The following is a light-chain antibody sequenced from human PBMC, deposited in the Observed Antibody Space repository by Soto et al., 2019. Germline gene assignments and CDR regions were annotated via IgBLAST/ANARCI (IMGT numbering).Light chain of an antibody. CDR3: ATWDDSLSAVL. V-gene: IGLV1-51*01. CDR2: DNN. J-gene: IGLJ2*01. Sequence: QSVLTQPPSVSAAPGQKVTISCSGSSSNIGNNYVSWYQQLPRTAPKLLIYDNNRRPSGIPDRFSDSKSGTSATLGITGLQTGDEADYFCATWDDSLSAVLFGGGTKLTVL. CDR1: SSNIGNNY.